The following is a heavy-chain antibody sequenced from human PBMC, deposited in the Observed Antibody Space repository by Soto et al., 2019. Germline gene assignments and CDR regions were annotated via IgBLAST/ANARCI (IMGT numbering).Heavy chain of an antibody. Sequence: SETLSLTCTVSVDSIITYYWSWIRRPTGKGLEWIGRIDASGNTNYNPSLKSRVTMSADTSKKQFSLKLASVTAADTAVYYCARYSNNWFQTEGMDVWGQGTTVTVSS. CDR2: IDASGNT. D-gene: IGHD1-20*01. CDR3: ARYSNNWFQTEGMDV. V-gene: IGHV4-4*07. CDR1: VDSIITYY. J-gene: IGHJ6*02.